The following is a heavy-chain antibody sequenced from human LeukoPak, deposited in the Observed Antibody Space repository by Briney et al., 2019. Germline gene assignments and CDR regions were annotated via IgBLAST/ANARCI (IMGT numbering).Heavy chain of an antibody. CDR1: GFSFSSYS. CDR2: ISSSSSTI. J-gene: IGHJ4*02. V-gene: IGHV3-48*01. CDR3: ATLYYDILTGHY. D-gene: IGHD3-9*01. Sequence: DPGGSLRLSCAASGFSFSSYSMNWVRQAPGKGLEWVSYISSSSSTIHYADSVKGRFSFSRDNAKRSLYLQMNSLRAEDTAVYYCATLYYDILTGHYWGQGTLVTVSS.